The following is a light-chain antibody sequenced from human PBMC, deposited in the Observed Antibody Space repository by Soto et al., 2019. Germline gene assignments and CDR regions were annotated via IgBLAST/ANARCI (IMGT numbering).Light chain of an antibody. J-gene: IGKJ1*01. CDR1: QNVSSN. Sequence: EIVMTQSPAPLSVSPGESATLSCRASQNVSSNLAWYQQKPGQAPRLLIYDASARAAGIPARFSGSGSGTEFTLTIRSLQSEDFAVYYCQQYNNWPRTFGQGTKVEIK. CDR3: QQYNNWPRT. V-gene: IGKV3-15*01. CDR2: DAS.